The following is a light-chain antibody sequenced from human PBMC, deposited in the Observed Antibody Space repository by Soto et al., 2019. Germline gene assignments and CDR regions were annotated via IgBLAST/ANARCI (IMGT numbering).Light chain of an antibody. Sequence: EIVMTQSPATLSVSPGERATLSCRASQSVDNNLAWYQQKPGQAPRLLIHGASFRVTGIPARFSGSGSGTDFPLTISSLRSEDFAIYYCQQYNYWPRTFGQGTRVEIK. V-gene: IGKV3-15*01. J-gene: IGKJ1*01. CDR2: GAS. CDR1: QSVDNN. CDR3: QQYNYWPRT.